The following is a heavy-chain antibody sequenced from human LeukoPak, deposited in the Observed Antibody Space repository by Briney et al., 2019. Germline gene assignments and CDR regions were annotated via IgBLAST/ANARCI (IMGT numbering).Heavy chain of an antibody. J-gene: IGHJ3*02. Sequence: PSEALSLTCTVSGASISSYYWSWIRQPPGKGLEWIGYMYYSGSTNYNPSLKSRVTISVNTSKNHFSLKLSSVAAADTAVYYCARGGSIVGATAHDAFDIWGQGTMVTVSP. CDR1: GASISSYY. D-gene: IGHD1-26*01. CDR3: ARGGSIVGATAHDAFDI. CDR2: MYYSGST. V-gene: IGHV4-59*01.